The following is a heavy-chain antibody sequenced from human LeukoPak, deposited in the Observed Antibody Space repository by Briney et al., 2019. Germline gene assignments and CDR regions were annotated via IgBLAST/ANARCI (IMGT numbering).Heavy chain of an antibody. J-gene: IGHJ6*02. V-gene: IGHV3-21*01. CDR1: GFTFSSYS. Sequence: GGSLRLSCAASGFTFSSYSMNWVRQAPGKGLEWVSSISSSSSYIYYADSVKGRFTISRDNAKNSLFLQMNSLRAEDTAVYYCARDSDFDSSGYYPYYYYYYKMDVWGQGTTVTISS. CDR2: ISSSSSYI. CDR3: ARDSDFDSSGYYPYYYYYYKMDV. D-gene: IGHD3-22*01.